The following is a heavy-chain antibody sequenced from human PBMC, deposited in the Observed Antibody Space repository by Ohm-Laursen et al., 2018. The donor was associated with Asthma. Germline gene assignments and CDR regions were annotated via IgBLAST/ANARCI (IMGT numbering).Heavy chain of an antibody. CDR3: ARDRDGKDAFDI. CDR1: GFTFNTYW. Sequence: SLRLSCAASGFTFNTYWMSWVRQAPGKGLEWVSVIYSGGSTYYADSVEGRFTISRDNSKNTLYLQMNSLRAEDTAVYYCARDRDGKDAFDIWGQGTMVTVSS. V-gene: IGHV3-53*01. J-gene: IGHJ3*02. CDR2: IYSGGST. D-gene: IGHD3-10*01.